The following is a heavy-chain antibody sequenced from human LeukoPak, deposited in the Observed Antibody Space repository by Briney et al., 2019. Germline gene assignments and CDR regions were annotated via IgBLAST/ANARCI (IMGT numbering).Heavy chain of an antibody. CDR2: ISSSGTYI. V-gene: IGHV3-21*01. CDR3: ARPGGRERRWYFDL. D-gene: IGHD3-16*01. Sequence: RGSLRLSSAASGFTSSNYGMNWVRQAPGKGLEWVSSISSSGTYIYYADAMKGRFTISRDKAKNSLYLQLDSLRAEDTAVYYCARPGGRERRWYFDLWGRGTLVTVSS. J-gene: IGHJ2*01. CDR1: GFTSSNYG.